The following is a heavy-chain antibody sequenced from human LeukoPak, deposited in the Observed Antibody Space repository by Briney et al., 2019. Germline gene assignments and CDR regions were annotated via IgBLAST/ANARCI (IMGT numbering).Heavy chain of an antibody. CDR3: ARGVLRYFDWLTTGGDAFDI. CDR2: MNPNSGNT. CDR1: GYTFTSYY. V-gene: IGHV1-8*02. D-gene: IGHD3-9*01. Sequence: ASVKVSCKASGYTFTSYYMHWVRRATGQGLEWMGWMNPNSGNTGYAQKFQGRVTMTRNTSISTAYMKLSSLRSEDTAVYYCARGVLRYFDWLTTGGDAFDIWGQGTMVTVSS. J-gene: IGHJ3*02.